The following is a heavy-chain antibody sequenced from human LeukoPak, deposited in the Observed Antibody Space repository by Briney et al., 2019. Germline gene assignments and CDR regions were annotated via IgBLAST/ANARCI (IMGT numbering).Heavy chain of an antibody. Sequence: PSETLSLTCTVSGGSISSYYWSWIRQPPGKGLEWIAYISDIGSINYNPSLKSRVTISLDTSKNQFSLKLSSVTAADTAVYYCAGHHPRNSVDFWGQGTLVTVSS. CDR1: GGSISSYY. CDR3: AGHHPRNSVDF. V-gene: IGHV4-59*08. CDR2: ISDIGSI. J-gene: IGHJ4*02. D-gene: IGHD2/OR15-2a*01.